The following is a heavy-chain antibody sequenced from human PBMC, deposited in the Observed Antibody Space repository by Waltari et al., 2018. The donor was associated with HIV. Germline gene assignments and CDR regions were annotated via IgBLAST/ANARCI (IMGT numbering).Heavy chain of an antibody. CDR1: GGSISSGSYY. D-gene: IGHD2-2*01. Sequence: QVQLQESGPGLVKPSQTLSLTCTVSGGSISSGSYYWSWIRQPAGKGLEWIGRIYTSGDTNYNPPLKSRVTISVDTSKNQFSLKLSSVTAADTAVYYCARGCSSTSCREYYYYGMDVWGQGTTVTVSS. V-gene: IGHV4-61*02. CDR2: IYTSGDT. J-gene: IGHJ6*02. CDR3: ARGCSSTSCREYYYYGMDV.